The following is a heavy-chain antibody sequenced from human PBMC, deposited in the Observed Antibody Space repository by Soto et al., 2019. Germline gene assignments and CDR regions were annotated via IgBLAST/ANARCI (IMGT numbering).Heavy chain of an antibody. CDR1: GVSIHNSHSF. Sequence: SETLSLTCTVSGVSIHNSHSFWGWIRQPPGKGLEFIGTVYYSGGAHYNSSLKSRVTISVDTANNQVSLRMRSLTAADPAVYYCGRVVEGATRHTDLDSWGQGTLVTVSS. J-gene: IGHJ5*01. V-gene: IGHV4-39*01. D-gene: IGHD2-21*01. CDR3: GRVVEGATRHTDLDS. CDR2: VYYSGGA.